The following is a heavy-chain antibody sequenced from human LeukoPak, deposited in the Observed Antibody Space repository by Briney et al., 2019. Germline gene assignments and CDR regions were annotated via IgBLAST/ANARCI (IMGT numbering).Heavy chain of an antibody. CDR3: ARRSYGLVLFHTHNWFDP. J-gene: IGHJ5*02. CDR1: GYTFTSYD. V-gene: IGHV1-8*01. Sequence: EASVKVSCKASGYTFTSYDINWVRQATGQGLEWMGWMNPNSGNTGYAQKFQGRVTMTRDTSISTAYMELSSLRSEDTAVYYCARRSYGLVLFHTHNWFDPWGQGTLVTVSS. CDR2: MNPNSGNT. D-gene: IGHD3-16*01.